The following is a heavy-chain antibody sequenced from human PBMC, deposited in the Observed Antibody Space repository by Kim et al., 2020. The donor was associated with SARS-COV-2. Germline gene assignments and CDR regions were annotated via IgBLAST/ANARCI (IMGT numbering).Heavy chain of an antibody. CDR3: ARDRVGDSRRPYYYYYGMDV. Sequence: GGSLRLSCAASGFTFSSYSMNWVRQAPGKGLEWVSYISSSSSTIYYADSVKGRFTISRDNAKNSLYLQMNSLRDEDTAVYYCARDRVGDSRRPYYYYYGMDVWGQGTTVTVSS. CDR2: ISSSSSTI. CDR1: GFTFSSYS. D-gene: IGHD2-21*02. J-gene: IGHJ6*02. V-gene: IGHV3-48*02.